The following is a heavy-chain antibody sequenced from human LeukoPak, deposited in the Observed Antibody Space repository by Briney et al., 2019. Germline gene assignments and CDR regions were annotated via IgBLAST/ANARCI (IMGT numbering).Heavy chain of an antibody. V-gene: IGHV4-30-4*07. CDR2: IYYSGST. D-gene: IGHD6-13*01. Sequence: PSQTLSLTCAVSGGSISSGGYSWSWIRQPPGKGLEWIGSIYYSGSTYYNPSLKSRVTISIDTSKSQFSLKLSSLTAADTAVYYCARDHPAAGCFDYWGQGTLVTVSS. J-gene: IGHJ4*02. CDR3: ARDHPAAGCFDY. CDR1: GGSISSGGYS.